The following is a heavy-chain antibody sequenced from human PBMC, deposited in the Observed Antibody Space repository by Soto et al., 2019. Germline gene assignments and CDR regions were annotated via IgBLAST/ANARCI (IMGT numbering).Heavy chain of an antibody. J-gene: IGHJ4*02. CDR1: GFTFGDHA. CDR3: VKEGKMGVEGFDF. V-gene: IGHV3-23*01. Sequence: EVQLLESGGGLVQPGGSLRLSCATSGFTFGDHAMHWVRQAPGEGLEWVSGVRGDFVTTPYADSVKVRFTISRDNSKNTLYLQKNSLRAEDTAIYYCVKEGKMGVEGFDFWGQGTLVTVSS. CDR2: VRGDFVTT. D-gene: IGHD1-26*01.